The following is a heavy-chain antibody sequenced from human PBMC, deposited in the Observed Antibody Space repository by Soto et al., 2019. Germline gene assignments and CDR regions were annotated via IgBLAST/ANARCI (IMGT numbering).Heavy chain of an antibody. CDR2: IYYSGTT. V-gene: IGHV4-31*03. J-gene: IGHJ6*02. Sequence: QVQLQESGPGLVKPSQTLSITYTVSGGSISSGGYYWYWIRQHPGKGLEWIGYIYYSGTTYYNPSLKSRVTISVDTSKNQFSLKLSSVTAADTAVDYWVASCVACGGFNYYGMDLWGQQTPITVSS. CDR3: VASCVACGGFNYYGMDL. D-gene: IGHD2-21*01. CDR1: GGSISSGGYY.